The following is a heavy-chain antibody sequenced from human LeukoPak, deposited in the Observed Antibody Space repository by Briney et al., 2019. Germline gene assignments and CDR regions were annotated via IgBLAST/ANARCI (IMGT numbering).Heavy chain of an antibody. J-gene: IGHJ4*02. CDR1: GFIFSTHG. Sequence: GGSLRLSCAASGFIFSTHGMHWVRQAPGNRLEWVAFIRYDGSNIYYADSVKGRFTISRDNSKNTLYLQMNSLRAEDTAIYYCANGPHYQILTGFYKVRSHLDYWGQGTLVTVSS. D-gene: IGHD3-9*01. CDR3: ANGPHYQILTGFYKVRSHLDY. CDR2: IRYDGSNI. V-gene: IGHV3-30*02.